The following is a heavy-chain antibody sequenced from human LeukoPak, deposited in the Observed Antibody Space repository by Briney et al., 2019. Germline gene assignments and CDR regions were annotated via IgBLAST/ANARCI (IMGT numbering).Heavy chain of an antibody. Sequence: EASVKVSCKASGGTFSSYAISWVRQAPGQGLEWMGGIIPIFGTANYAQKFQGRVTITADESTSTAYMELSSLRSEDTAVYYCAREDATRVSSSSAAWGQGTLVTVSS. D-gene: IGHD6-6*01. CDR1: GGTFSSYA. V-gene: IGHV1-69*13. CDR3: AREDATRVSSSSAA. J-gene: IGHJ4*02. CDR2: IIPIFGTA.